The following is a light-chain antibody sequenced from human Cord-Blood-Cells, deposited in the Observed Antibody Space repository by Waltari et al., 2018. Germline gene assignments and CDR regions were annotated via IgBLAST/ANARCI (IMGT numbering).Light chain of an antibody. CDR1: QSISSY. V-gene: IGKV1-39*01. J-gene: IGKJ4*02. Sequence: DIQMTQSPSSLSASVGARVTITCRASQSISSYLNWYQQKPGKAPKLRIYAASSLQSGVPSRFSGSGSGTDVTLTISSLQPEDFATYYCQQSYSTPPTFGGGTKVEIK. CDR2: AAS. CDR3: QQSYSTPPT.